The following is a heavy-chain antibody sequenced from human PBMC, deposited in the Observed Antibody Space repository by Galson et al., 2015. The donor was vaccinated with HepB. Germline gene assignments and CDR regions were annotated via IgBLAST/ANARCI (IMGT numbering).Heavy chain of an antibody. CDR3: ARDGKRGYSYGYYYYYGMDV. Sequence: SLRLSCAASGFTVSSNYMSWVRQAPGKGLEWVSVIYSGGSTYYADSVKGRFTISRHNSKNTLYLQMNSLRAEDTAVYYCARDGKRGYSYGYYYYYGMDVWGQGTTVTVSS. CDR1: GFTVSSNY. J-gene: IGHJ6*02. D-gene: IGHD5-18*01. V-gene: IGHV3-53*04. CDR2: IYSGGST.